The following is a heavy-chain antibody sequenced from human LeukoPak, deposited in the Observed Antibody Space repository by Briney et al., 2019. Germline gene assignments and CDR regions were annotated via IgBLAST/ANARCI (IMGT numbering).Heavy chain of an antibody. J-gene: IGHJ5*02. V-gene: IGHV1-18*01. Sequence: ASVKVSGKAPCETFTSYGISWVRQAPGQGLEWMGWISAYNGNTNYAQKLQGRVTMTTDTSTSTAYMELRSLRSDDTAVYYCARDITIFESGFDPWGQGTLVTVSS. CDR1: CETFTSYG. D-gene: IGHD3-3*01. CDR2: ISAYNGNT. CDR3: ARDITIFESGFDP.